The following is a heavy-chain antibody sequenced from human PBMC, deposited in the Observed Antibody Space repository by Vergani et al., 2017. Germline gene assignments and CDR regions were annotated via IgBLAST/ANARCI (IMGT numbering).Heavy chain of an antibody. CDR2: IYYSGCT. CDR3: ARHSTVEWLVKLGWIDP. J-gene: IGHJ5*02. Sequence: QLQLQESGPGLVKPSATLSLTCGVSGASIRSSNYYWGWLRQPPGKGLEWLASIYYSGCTYYNPSLKSRVTISVDTSKNQFSLKLSSVTAADTAVYFCARHSTVEWLVKLGWIDPWGQGILVTVSS. CDR1: GASIRSSNYY. V-gene: IGHV4-39*01. D-gene: IGHD6-19*01.